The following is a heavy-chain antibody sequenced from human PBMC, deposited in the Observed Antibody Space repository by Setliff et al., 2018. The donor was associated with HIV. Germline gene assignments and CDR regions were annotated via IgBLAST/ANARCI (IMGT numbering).Heavy chain of an antibody. CDR2: IYTRGNT. CDR3: ARHVARFDYDTGGYYVSHFDY. D-gene: IGHD3-22*01. V-gene: IGHV4-4*07. J-gene: IGHJ4*02. Sequence: PSETLSLTCTVSGGSVSNYYWTWIRQSAGKGLEWIGHIYTRGNTNYNPSLRSRVTISVDTSKNQFSVRLSSVSAADTAVYFCARHVARFDYDTGGYYVSHFDYWGQGTQVTVSS. CDR1: GGSVSNYY.